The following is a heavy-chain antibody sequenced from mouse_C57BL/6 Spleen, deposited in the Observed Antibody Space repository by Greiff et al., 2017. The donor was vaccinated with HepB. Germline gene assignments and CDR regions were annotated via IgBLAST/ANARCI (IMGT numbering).Heavy chain of an antibody. CDR1: GYTFTSYD. CDR2: IYPRDGST. J-gene: IGHJ3*01. Sequence: VQRVESGPELVKPGASVKLSCKASGYTFTSYDINWVKQRPGQGLEWIGWIYPRDGSTKYNEKFKGKATLTVDTSSSTAYMELHSLTSEDSAVYFCALYDYDGSFAYWGQGTLVTVSA. CDR3: ALYDYDGSFAY. V-gene: IGHV1-85*01. D-gene: IGHD2-4*01.